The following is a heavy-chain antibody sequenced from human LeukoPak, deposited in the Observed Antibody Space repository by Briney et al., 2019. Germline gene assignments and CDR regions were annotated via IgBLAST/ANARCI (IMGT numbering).Heavy chain of an antibody. J-gene: IGHJ3*02. V-gene: IGHV3-21*01. CDR1: GIAFSTYS. CDR3: ARAPPITLVRGILTVYAFDI. Sequence: PGGSLRLSCEASGIAFSTYSMNWVRQAPGKGLEWVSYISSSSSYVYYADSVKGRFTISRDSAKTSLYLQMNSLRADDTAVYYCARAPPITLVRGILTVYAFDIWGQGTMVTVSS. CDR2: ISSSSSYV. D-gene: IGHD3-10*01.